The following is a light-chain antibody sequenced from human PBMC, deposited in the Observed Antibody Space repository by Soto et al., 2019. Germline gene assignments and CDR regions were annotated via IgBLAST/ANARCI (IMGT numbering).Light chain of an antibody. V-gene: IGLV2-8*01. CDR3: SSYAGSLFYV. CDR2: EVS. CDR1: SSNVGGYNY. J-gene: IGLJ1*01. Sequence: QSVLTQPPSASGSLGQSVTISCTGTSSNVGGYNYVSWYQQHPGKAPKLMIYEVSKRPSGVPDRFSGSKSGNTASLTVSGLQSEDEADYYCSSYAGSLFYVFGTGTQLTVL.